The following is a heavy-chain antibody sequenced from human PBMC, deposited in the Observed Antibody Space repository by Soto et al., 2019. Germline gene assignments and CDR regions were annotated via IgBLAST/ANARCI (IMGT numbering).Heavy chain of an antibody. CDR1: GFTFSSYT. Sequence: GGSLRLSCAASGFTFSSYTMSWVRQAPGKGLEWVSAISGSGGSTYYADSVKGRFTISRDNSKNTLYLQMNSLRAEDTAVYYCAKDTRKRTHYFDYWGQGTLVTVSS. V-gene: IGHV3-23*01. J-gene: IGHJ4*02. CDR2: ISGSGGST. CDR3: AKDTRKRTHYFDY.